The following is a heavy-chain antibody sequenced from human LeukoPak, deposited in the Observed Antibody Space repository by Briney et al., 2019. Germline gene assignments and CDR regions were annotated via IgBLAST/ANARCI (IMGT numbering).Heavy chain of an antibody. J-gene: IGHJ4*02. D-gene: IGHD2-15*01. Sequence: GGSLRLSCAASGFALSSYAMSWVRQAPGKGLEWVSATSSSDAGTYHAESVRGRFTISRDNSKNTLYLQMNSLRADDTAVYYCARAPVTSCRGAFCYPFDIWGQGTLVTVSS. CDR1: GFALSSYA. V-gene: IGHV3-23*01. CDR3: ARAPVTSCRGAFCYPFDI. CDR2: TSSSDAGT.